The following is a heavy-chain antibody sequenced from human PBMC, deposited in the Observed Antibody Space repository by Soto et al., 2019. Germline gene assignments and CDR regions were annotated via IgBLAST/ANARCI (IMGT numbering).Heavy chain of an antibody. D-gene: IGHD6-6*01. Sequence: EVQLVESGGGLVQPGGPLRLSCAASGFTFSNYGMNWVRQAPGKGLAWVSYISSSSATIQYADSVKGRFTISRDNAKNSLYLQMNSLRDEDTAVYYCARGGAARPDYWGQGTLVTVSS. V-gene: IGHV3-48*02. CDR1: GFTFSNYG. CDR3: ARGGAARPDY. CDR2: ISSSSATI. J-gene: IGHJ4*02.